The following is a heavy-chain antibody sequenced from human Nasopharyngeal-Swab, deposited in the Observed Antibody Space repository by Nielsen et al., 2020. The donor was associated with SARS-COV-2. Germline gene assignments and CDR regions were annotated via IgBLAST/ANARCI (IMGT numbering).Heavy chain of an antibody. V-gene: IGHV3-21*01. CDR3: ARDGWSAECFFDY. J-gene: IGHJ4*02. CDR2: ISGSTSHM. Sequence: GGSLRLSCAASGFNFSRYGLTWVRQAPGKGLEWVSSISGSTSHMYYADSVKGRFTISRDNAENSVFLQMTSLRVEDTAVYYCARDGWSAECFFDYWGQGSLVTVSS. D-gene: IGHD3-3*01. CDR1: GFNFSRYG.